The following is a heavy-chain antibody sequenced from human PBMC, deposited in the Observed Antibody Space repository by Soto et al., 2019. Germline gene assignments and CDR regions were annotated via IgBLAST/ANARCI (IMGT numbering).Heavy chain of an antibody. CDR2: IIPIFGTA. D-gene: IGHD1-26*01. Sequence: QVQLVQSGAEVKKPGSSVKVSCKASGGTFSSYAISWVRQAPGQGLEWMGGIIPIFGTANYAQKFQGRVTIXAXXATSTAYMELSSLRSEDTAVYYCARAEVGASFFDYWGQGTLVTVSS. CDR1: GGTFSSYA. J-gene: IGHJ4*02. CDR3: ARAEVGASFFDY. V-gene: IGHV1-69*12.